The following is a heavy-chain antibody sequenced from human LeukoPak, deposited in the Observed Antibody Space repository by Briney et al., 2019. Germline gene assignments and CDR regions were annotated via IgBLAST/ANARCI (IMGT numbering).Heavy chain of an antibody. CDR2: IIPIFGTA. V-gene: IGHV1-69*13. J-gene: IGHJ4*02. CDR3: VTDSRGSTSWNYFDY. CDR1: GGTFSSYA. Sequence: SVKVSCKASGGTFSSYAISWVRQAPGQGLEWMGGIIPIFGTANYAQKFQGRVTITADESTSTAYMELSSLRSEDTAVYYCVTDSRGSTSWNYFDYWGQGTLVTVSS. D-gene: IGHD2-2*01.